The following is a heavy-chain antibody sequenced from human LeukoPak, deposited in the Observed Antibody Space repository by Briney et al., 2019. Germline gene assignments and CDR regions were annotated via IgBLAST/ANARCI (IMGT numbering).Heavy chain of an antibody. Sequence: GGSLRLSCAASGFTFSSYSMNWVRQARAKGLEWVSTISSSSSYIYYAGSVKGRFTISRDNAENSLYLQMNSLRAEDTAVYHCARVRILTGYYSNDYWGQGTQVTVSS. CDR2: ISSSSSYI. D-gene: IGHD3-9*01. V-gene: IGHV3-21*04. CDR3: ARVRILTGYYSNDY. J-gene: IGHJ4*02. CDR1: GFTFSSYS.